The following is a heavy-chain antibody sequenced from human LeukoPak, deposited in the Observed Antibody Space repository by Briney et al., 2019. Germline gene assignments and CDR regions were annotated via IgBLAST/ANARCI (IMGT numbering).Heavy chain of an antibody. V-gene: IGHV3-23*01. CDR2: ISGSGGST. CDR1: GFTFSSYA. D-gene: IGHD3-16*01. Sequence: GGSLRLSCAASGFTFSSYAMSWVRQTPGKGLEWVSGISGSGGSTYYADSVKGRFTISRDNSMNTLYLQMNSLRAEDTAVYYCAKDRGAYTGRSSYFDSWGQGTLVTVSS. CDR3: AKDRGAYTGRSSYFDS. J-gene: IGHJ4*02.